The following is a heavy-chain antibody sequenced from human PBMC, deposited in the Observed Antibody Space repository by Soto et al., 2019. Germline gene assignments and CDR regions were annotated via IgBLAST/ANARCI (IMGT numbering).Heavy chain of an antibody. CDR1: GGTFSSYA. J-gene: IGHJ4*02. V-gene: IGHV1-69*13. CDR3: ARDQEAYSSSWSFDY. CDR2: IIPIFGTA. D-gene: IGHD6-13*01. Sequence: VKVSCKASGGTFSSYAISWVRQAPGQGLEWMGGIIPIFGTANYAQKFQGRVTITADESTSTAYMELSSLRSEDTAVYYCARDQEAYSSSWSFDYWGQGTLVTVSS.